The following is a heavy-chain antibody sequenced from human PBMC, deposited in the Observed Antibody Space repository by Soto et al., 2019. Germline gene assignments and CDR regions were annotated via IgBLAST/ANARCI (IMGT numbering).Heavy chain of an antibody. J-gene: IGHJ4*02. CDR2: IYYSGST. D-gene: IGHD5-18*01. V-gene: IGHV4-39*01. CDR1: GGSISSSSYY. CDR3: ARASGQKYSYGWYYFDY. Sequence: SETLSLTCTVSGGSISSSSYYWGWIRQPPGKGLEWIGSIYYSGSTYYNPSLKSRVTISVDTSKNQFSLKLSSVTAADTAVYYCARASGQKYSYGWYYFDYWGQGTLVTVSS.